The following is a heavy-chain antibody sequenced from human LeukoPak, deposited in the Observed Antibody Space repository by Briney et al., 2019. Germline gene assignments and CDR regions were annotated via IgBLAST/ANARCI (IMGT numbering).Heavy chain of an antibody. D-gene: IGHD2-15*01. CDR1: GGSFSGYY. CDR3: AGLPGRSGYYYYYMDV. J-gene: IGHJ6*03. Sequence: PSDTLSLTCAVYGGSFSGYYWSWIRQPPGKGLEWIGEINHSGSTNYNPSLKSRVTISVDTSKNQFSLKLSSVTAADTAVYYCAGLPGRSGYYYYYMDVWGKGTTVTISS. V-gene: IGHV4-34*01. CDR2: INHSGST.